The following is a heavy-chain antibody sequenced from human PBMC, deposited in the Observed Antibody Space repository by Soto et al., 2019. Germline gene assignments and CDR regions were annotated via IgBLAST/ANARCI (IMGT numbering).Heavy chain of an antibody. D-gene: IGHD3-9*01. Sequence: ASVKVSCKASGYTFTGYYMHWVRQAPGQGLEWMGWINPNSGGTNYAQKFQGWVTMTRDTSISTAYMELSRLRSDDTAVYYCARDLARXYYDILTGYATGGGMDVWGQGTTVTVSS. J-gene: IGHJ6*02. CDR2: INPNSGGT. CDR1: GYTFTGYY. CDR3: ARDLARXYYDILTGYATGGGMDV. V-gene: IGHV1-2*04.